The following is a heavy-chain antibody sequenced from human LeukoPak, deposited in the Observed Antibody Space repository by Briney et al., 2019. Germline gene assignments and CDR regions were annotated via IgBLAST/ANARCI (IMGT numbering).Heavy chain of an antibody. D-gene: IGHD3-10*01. CDR3: AKDRGWTPFDS. CDR2: IKQNGSVI. CDR1: GFNFSRYW. Sequence: GGSLRLSCAASGFNFSRYWMTWVRQAPGEGLEFVANIKQNGSVINYVDSVKGRFTISRDNAKNSVHLQMNSLRVEDTAVYYCAKDRGWTPFDSWGQGTLVAVSS. J-gene: IGHJ4*02. V-gene: IGHV3-7*01.